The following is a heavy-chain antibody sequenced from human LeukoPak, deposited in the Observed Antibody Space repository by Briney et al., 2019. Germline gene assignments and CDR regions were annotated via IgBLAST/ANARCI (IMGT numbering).Heavy chain of an antibody. D-gene: IGHD2-8*02. CDR3: ARGGFESWWACDI. V-gene: IGHV7-4-1*02. CDR1: GYTFTRYA. CDR2: INTNTGNP. Sequence: ASVKVSCKASGYTFTRYAMSWVRQAPGQGLEWMGWINTNTGNPTYAEGFTGRVVFSLDTSVSTAYLQISSLKAEDTGVYYCARGGFESWWACDIWGQGTMVTVSS. J-gene: IGHJ3*02.